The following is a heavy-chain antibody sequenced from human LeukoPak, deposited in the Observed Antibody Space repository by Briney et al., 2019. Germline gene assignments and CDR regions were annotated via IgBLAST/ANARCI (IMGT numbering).Heavy chain of an antibody. V-gene: IGHV1-46*01. Sequence: ASVKVSCKTSGYTFTRYYMQWVRQAPGHGLEWMGIINPISGATDYAQKFQGRVTMTRDTSTSTVYMELSSLRSEDAAMYYCARLPYRDGVAQDYWGQGTLVTVSS. CDR1: GYTFTRYY. CDR2: INPISGAT. J-gene: IGHJ4*02. CDR3: ARLPYRDGVAQDY. D-gene: IGHD3-16*02.